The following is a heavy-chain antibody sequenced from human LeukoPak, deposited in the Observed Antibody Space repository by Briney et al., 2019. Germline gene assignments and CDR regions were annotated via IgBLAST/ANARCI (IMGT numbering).Heavy chain of an antibody. V-gene: IGHV3-23*01. D-gene: IGHD4-23*01. Sequence: GGSLRLSCAASGFTSSSYAMSWVRQAPGKGLEWVSAISGSGGSTYYADPVKGRFTISRDNSKNTLYLQMNSLRAEDTAVYYCAKARWAPTYYDYWGQGTLVTVSS. CDR3: AKARWAPTYYDY. CDR2: ISGSGGST. CDR1: GFTSSSYA. J-gene: IGHJ4*02.